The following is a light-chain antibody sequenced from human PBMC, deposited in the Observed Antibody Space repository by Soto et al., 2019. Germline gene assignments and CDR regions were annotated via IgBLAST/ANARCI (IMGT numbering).Light chain of an antibody. J-gene: IGKJ5*01. CDR2: GAS. Sequence: ETVMTQSPATLSVSPGERATLSCRASQSVTSTYLGWYQQKPGQAPSLLIYGASSRATGIPDRFSGSGSGTDFTLTISRLEPEDFAVYYCQQYVSPPITFGQGTRLEIK. V-gene: IGKV3-20*01. CDR1: QSVTSTY. CDR3: QQYVSPPIT.